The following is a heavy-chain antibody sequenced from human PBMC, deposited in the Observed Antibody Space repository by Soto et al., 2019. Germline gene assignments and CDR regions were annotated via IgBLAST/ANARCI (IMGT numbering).Heavy chain of an antibody. J-gene: IGHJ6*02. Sequence: QVQLQQWGAGLLKPSETLSLICAVYGGSFSGNYWSWIRQPPGKGLEWIGEFSDSGSTNYNPSLKSRATISEDMSKSQFSLKLSSVTAADTAVYYCARGNFYYGLDVWGQGTTVTVSS. CDR2: FSDSGST. CDR3: ARGNFYYGLDV. CDR1: GGSFSGNY. V-gene: IGHV4-34*01.